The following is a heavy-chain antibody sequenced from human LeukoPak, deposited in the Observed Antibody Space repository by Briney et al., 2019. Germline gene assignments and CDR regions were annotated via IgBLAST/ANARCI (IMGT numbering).Heavy chain of an antibody. V-gene: IGHV4-39*01. CDR3: TSRGFRLPLDAFDV. J-gene: IGHJ3*01. CDR1: GGPITSSAYY. Sequence: SETLPLTCTVSGGPITSSAYYWVWVRQSPGKGLEWIGSIYNDGDTYYNPSFESRVTIAIETSKNQFSLRLTSVTAADTAVYYCTSRGFRLPLDAFDVWGQGTRVAVSS. CDR2: IYNDGDT.